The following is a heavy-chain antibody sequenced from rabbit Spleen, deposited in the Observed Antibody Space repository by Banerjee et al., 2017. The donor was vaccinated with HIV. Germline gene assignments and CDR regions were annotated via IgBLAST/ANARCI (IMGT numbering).Heavy chain of an antibody. J-gene: IGHJ4*01. V-gene: IGHV1S43*01. Sequence: QSLEESGGDLVKPEGSLTLTCTASGIDFSSNYWICWVRQAQGKGLELIACIYTGSGNTYYATWAKGRITITRSTSLNTVTLQLNSLTAADTATYFCAREFGRNRDLGGQGTLVTVS. D-gene: IGHD5-1*01. CDR1: GIDFSSNYW. CDR3: AREFGRNRDL. CDR2: IYTGSGNT.